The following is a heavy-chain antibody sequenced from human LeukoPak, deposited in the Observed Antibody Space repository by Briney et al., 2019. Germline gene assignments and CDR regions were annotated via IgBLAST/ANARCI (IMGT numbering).Heavy chain of an antibody. D-gene: IGHD5-24*01. V-gene: IGHV5-10-1*01. CDR1: GYSLTSYW. CDR3: ARWGRDGYNYVDY. CDR2: IDPSDSST. J-gene: IGHJ4*02. Sequence: ESLSISCKGSGYSLTSYWIPLVRHTPGPSQECMGRIDPSDSSTNYSPSFQGHVSISADKSISTAYLQWSSLKASDTAMYYCARWGRDGYNYVDYWGQGTLVTVSS.